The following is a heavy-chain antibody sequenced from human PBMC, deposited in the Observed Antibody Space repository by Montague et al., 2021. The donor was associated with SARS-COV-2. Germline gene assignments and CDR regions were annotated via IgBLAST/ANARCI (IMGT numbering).Heavy chain of an antibody. D-gene: IGHD3-9*01. Sequence: SETLSLTCTVALRSVCRSTYAWSWIGHLSGTVLWWIRIIYYSWSTYYNPSLKSRVTISVDTSKNQFSLKLSSVTAADTAVYYCARDGSLRFEILIGPRHYYYGMDVWGKGNTVTVSS. CDR3: ARDGSLRFEILIGPRHYYYGMDV. J-gene: IGHJ6*04. CDR2: IYYSWST. V-gene: IGHV4-39*07. CDR1: LRSVCRSTYA.